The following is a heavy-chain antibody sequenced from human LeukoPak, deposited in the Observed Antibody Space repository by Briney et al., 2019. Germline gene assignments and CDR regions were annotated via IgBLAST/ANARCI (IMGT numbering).Heavy chain of an antibody. CDR1: GYTFTNYD. D-gene: IGHD1-26*01. CDR2: INPNSGNT. J-gene: IGHJ4*02. CDR3: ARDRRVGAATYYFDY. V-gene: IGHV1-8*01. Sequence: ASVKVSCKASGYTFTNYDINWVRQATGQGLEWMGWINPNSGNTGYAQKFQGRVTMTRDTSISTVYMELSSLRSDDTAVYYCARDRRVGAATYYFDYWGQGTLVTVSS.